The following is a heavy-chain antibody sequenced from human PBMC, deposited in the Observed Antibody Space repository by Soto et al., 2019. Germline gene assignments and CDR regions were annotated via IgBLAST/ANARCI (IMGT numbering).Heavy chain of an antibody. J-gene: IGHJ3*02. D-gene: IGHD6-13*01. CDR3: ARHSPFQQRLVLGAFDI. CDR1: GYSFTSYW. Sequence: PGESLKISCKGSGYSFTSYWIGWVRQMSGKGLEWMGIIYPGDSDTRYSPSFQGQVTISADKSISTAYLQWSSLKASDTAMYYCARHSPFQQRLVLGAFDIWGKGTMVTVS. V-gene: IGHV5-51*01. CDR2: IYPGDSDT.